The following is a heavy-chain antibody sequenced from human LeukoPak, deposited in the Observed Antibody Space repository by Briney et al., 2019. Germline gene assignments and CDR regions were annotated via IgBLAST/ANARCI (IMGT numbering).Heavy chain of an antibody. CDR3: ARVLLLHYDILTGYYDY. Sequence: GGALRLSCAASGFTFRSYAIHWVRQAPGKGLEYVSAISSNGGSTYYANSVKGRFTVSRDNSKNTLYLQMGSLRAEDMAVYYCARVLLLHYDILTGYYDYWGQGTLVTVSS. D-gene: IGHD3-9*01. J-gene: IGHJ4*02. CDR1: GFTFRSYA. V-gene: IGHV3-64*01. CDR2: ISSNGGST.